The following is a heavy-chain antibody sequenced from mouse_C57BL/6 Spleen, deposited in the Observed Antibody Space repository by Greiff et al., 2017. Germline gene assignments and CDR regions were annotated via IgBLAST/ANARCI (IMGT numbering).Heavy chain of an antibody. CDR3: ARGGHYYGSSYRTWFAY. Sequence: QVQLQQPGAELVKPGASVKLSCKASGYTFTSYWMHWVKQRPGQGLAWIGMIHPNSGSTNYNEKFKSKATLPVDTSSSTSYMQLSSLASEDSAVYYCARGGHYYGSSYRTWFAYWGQGTLVTVSA. D-gene: IGHD1-1*01. CDR1: GYTFTSYW. CDR2: IHPNSGST. J-gene: IGHJ3*01. V-gene: IGHV1-64*01.